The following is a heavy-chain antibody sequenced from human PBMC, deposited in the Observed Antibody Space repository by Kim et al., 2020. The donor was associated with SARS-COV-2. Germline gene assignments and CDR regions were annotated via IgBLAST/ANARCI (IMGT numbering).Heavy chain of an antibody. Sequence: GGSLRLSCAASGFTFSSYSMNRVRQAPGKGLEWVSYISSSSTIYYADSVKGRFTISRDNAKNSLYLQMNSLRDEDTAVYYCARDKARSYYTKQSTAFDY. D-gene: IGHD3-10*01. CDR3: ARDKARSYYTKQSTAFDY. CDR2: ISSSSTI. CDR1: GFTFSSYS. V-gene: IGHV3-48*02. J-gene: IGHJ4*01.